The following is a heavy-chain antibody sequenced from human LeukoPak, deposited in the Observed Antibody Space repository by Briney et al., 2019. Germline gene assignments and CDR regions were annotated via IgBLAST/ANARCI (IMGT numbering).Heavy chain of an antibody. CDR3: QKGEGIRYFDWLPRDDY. J-gene: IGHJ4*02. CDR2: ISGSGGST. V-gene: IGHV3-23*01. CDR1: GFTFSGYA. D-gene: IGHD3-9*01. Sequence: QPGGSLRLSCAASGFTFSGYAMSWVRQAPGKGLDWVSAISGSGGSTYYADSVQGRFTISRDNSKNTLYLQMNSLRAEDTAVYYCQKGEGIRYFDWLPRDDYRGQGTLVTVSS.